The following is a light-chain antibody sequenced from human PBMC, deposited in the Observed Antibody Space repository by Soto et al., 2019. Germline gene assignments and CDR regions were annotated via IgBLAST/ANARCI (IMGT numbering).Light chain of an antibody. Sequence: LTQPPSASGFPGQSVTISCTGTSSDVGYYDYVSWYQQHPGKAPKLVIYEVTKRPSGVPDRVSASKSGNTASLTVSGLRAEDEADYYCSSYAGSNNFVFGSGTKVTVL. CDR3: SSYAGSNNFV. V-gene: IGLV2-8*01. CDR1: SSDVGYYDY. CDR2: EVT. J-gene: IGLJ1*01.